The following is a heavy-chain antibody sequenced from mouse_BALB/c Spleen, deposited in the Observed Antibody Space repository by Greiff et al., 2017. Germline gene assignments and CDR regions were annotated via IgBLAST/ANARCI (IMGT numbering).Heavy chain of an antibody. D-gene: IGHD2-4*01. CDR2: ISDGGSYT. V-gene: IGHV5-4*02. J-gene: IGHJ4*01. CDR3: ARGVSTMITSCAMDY. Sequence: DVKLVESGGGLVKPGGSLKLSCAASGFTFSDYYMYWVRQTPEKRLEWVATISDGGSYTYYPDSVKGRFTISRDNAKNNLYLQMSSLKSEDTAMYYCARGVSTMITSCAMDYWGQGTSVTVSS. CDR1: GFTFSDYY.